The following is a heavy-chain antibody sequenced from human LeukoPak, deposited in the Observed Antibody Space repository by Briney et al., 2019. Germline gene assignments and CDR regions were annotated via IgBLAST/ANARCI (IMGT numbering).Heavy chain of an antibody. J-gene: IGHJ6*03. Sequence: ASVKVSCKASGYTFTGYYMHWVRQAPGQGLEWMGWINPNSGGTNYAQKFQGRVTMTRDTSISTAYMELSRLRSDDTAVYYCASWAAGTRYYYYYMDVWGNGTTVTVSS. CDR2: INPNSGGT. V-gene: IGHV1-2*02. D-gene: IGHD1-1*01. CDR1: GYTFTGYY. CDR3: ASWAAGTRYYYYYMDV.